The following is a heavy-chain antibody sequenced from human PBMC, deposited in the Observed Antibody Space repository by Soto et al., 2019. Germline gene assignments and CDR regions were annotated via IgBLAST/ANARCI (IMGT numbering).Heavy chain of an antibody. D-gene: IGHD2-21*01. Sequence: SVKISCKASGFTFSSSAIQWVRQARGQPLEWLGWIVVASGKTDYTHNLQTRVTITRDKSTNTAYLELSGLRSDDTAVDYFAANLDARACDFRGHPGWGQGTLGTGAS. CDR3: AANLDARACDFRGHPG. J-gene: IGHJ4*02. V-gene: IGHV1-58*02. CDR1: GFTFSSSA. CDR2: IVVASGKT.